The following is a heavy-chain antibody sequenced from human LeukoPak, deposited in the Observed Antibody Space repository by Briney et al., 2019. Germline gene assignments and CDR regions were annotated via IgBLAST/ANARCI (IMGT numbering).Heavy chain of an antibody. D-gene: IGHD1-26*01. CDR3: ARDRGWELPDAFDI. J-gene: IGHJ3*02. V-gene: IGHV3-7*01. CDR1: GFTFSSYW. CDR2: IKQDGSEK. Sequence: GGSLRLSCAASGFTFSSYWMSWVRQAPGKGLEWVAIIKQDGSEKYYVDSVKGRFTISRDNAKNSLYLQMNSLRAEDTAVYYCARDRGWELPDAFDIWGQGTMVTVSS.